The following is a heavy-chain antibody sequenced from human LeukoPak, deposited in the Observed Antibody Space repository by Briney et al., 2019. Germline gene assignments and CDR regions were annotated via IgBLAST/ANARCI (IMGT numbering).Heavy chain of an antibody. CDR1: GGSISSGGYS. J-gene: IGHJ3*02. D-gene: IGHD4-17*01. CDR2: IYHSGST. CDR3: ARADYGVAFDI. V-gene: IGHV4-30-2*01. Sequence: PSQTLSLTCAVSGGSISSGGYSWSWLRQPPGKGLEWIGYIYHSGSTYYNPSLKSRVTISVDRSKNQFSLKLSSVTAADTAVYYCARADYGVAFDIWGQGTMVTVSS.